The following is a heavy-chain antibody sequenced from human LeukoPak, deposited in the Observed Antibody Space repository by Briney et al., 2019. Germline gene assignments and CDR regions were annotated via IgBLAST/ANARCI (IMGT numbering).Heavy chain of an antibody. Sequence: PGGSLRLSCAVSGFTIANHGMHWVRQAPGKGLEWVAMISHDGAAVYYGDSVKGRLTISRDNSNNTLYLQMNSLRVEDTAVYYCAKQLTGTKSFDYWGQGTLVTVSS. J-gene: IGHJ4*02. CDR3: AKQLTGTKSFDY. CDR2: ISHDGAAV. V-gene: IGHV3-30*18. D-gene: IGHD1-14*01. CDR1: GFTIANHG.